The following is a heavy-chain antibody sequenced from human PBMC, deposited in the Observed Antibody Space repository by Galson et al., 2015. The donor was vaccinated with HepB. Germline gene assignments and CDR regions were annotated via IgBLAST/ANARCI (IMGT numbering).Heavy chain of an antibody. CDR2: ISAHSGNS. V-gene: IGHV1-18*04. J-gene: IGHJ4*02. D-gene: IGHD5-24*01. CDR3: ARVHYYNYVDY. Sequence: SVKVSCKASGYPFTSYAISWVRQAPGQGLEWLGWISAHSGNSQYARKLQGRISMTTDTLTHTTYMELRNLRSDDTALYYCARVHYYNYVDYWGPGTLVTVSS. CDR1: GYPFTSYA.